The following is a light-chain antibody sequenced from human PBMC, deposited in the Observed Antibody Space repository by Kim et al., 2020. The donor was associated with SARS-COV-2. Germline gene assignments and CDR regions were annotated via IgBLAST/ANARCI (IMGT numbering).Light chain of an antibody. J-gene: IGKJ2*01. CDR1: QCISNY. V-gene: IGKV1-27*01. CDR2: SAS. CDR3: QTYYNAPHT. Sequence: SASVGDRVTITCRASQCISNYLAWYQQKPGKVPKLLIYSASALQSGVPSRFSGSGSGTDFTLTINSLQPDDVATYYCQTYYNAPHTFGPGTKLEI.